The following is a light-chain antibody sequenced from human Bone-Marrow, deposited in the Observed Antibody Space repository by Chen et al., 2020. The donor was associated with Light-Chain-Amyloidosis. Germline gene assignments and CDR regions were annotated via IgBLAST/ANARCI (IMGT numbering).Light chain of an antibody. Sequence: DIVMTQSPDSLAVSLSERATINCKSSQSVLYSSNNKNYLAWYQQKPGQPPKLLIHWASTRESGVPDRFSGSGSGTDFTLTISSLQAEDVAVYYCQQYYNTLTFGPGTKVNIK. CDR2: WAS. CDR1: QSVLYSSNNKNY. J-gene: IGKJ3*01. V-gene: IGKV4-1*01. CDR3: QQYYNTLT.